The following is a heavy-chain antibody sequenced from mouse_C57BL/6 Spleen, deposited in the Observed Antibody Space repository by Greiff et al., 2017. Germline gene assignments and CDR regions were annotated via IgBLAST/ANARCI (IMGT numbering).Heavy chain of an antibody. D-gene: IGHD1-1*01. CDR1: GYTFTSYW. J-gene: IGHJ1*03. CDR3: ARKDYGTTGYFDV. Sequence: QVQLKESGAELVMPGASVKLSCKASGYTFTSYWMHWVKQRPGQGLEWIGEIDPSDSYTNYNQKFKGKSTLTVDKSSSTAYMQLSSLTSEDSAVYYCARKDYGTTGYFDVWGTGTTVTVSS. CDR2: IDPSDSYT. V-gene: IGHV1-69*01.